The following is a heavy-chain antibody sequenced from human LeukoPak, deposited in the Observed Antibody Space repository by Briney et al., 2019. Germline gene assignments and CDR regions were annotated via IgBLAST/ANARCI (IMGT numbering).Heavy chain of an antibody. Sequence: PGGSLRLSCAASGFTFSTYGMHWVRQAPGKGLEWVAIIWNDGRYKHYTDSVKGRFTISRDNSNNTVYLQMNSLRAEDTAVYYCARDLWVGEAVTGFDYWSQGTLVTVSS. D-gene: IGHD3-10*01. CDR2: IWNDGRYK. CDR1: GFTFSTYG. V-gene: IGHV3-33*01. J-gene: IGHJ4*02. CDR3: ARDLWVGEAVTGFDY.